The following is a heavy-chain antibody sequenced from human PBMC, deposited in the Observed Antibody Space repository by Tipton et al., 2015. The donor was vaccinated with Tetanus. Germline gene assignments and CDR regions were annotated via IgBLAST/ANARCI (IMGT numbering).Heavy chain of an antibody. CDR3: ARDRSHFYFGPQIDS. CDR1: GDSISSGDYY. Sequence: TLSLTCAVSGDSISSGDYYWTWIRQHPGRGLESIGYIFGSGGTFYNPSLESRVTISLDTSKNHFSLKLTSVTAADTAVYYCARDRSHFYFGPQIDSWGQGTPFTASS. D-gene: IGHD3/OR15-3a*01. J-gene: IGHJ4*02. CDR2: IFGSGGT. V-gene: IGHV4-31*11.